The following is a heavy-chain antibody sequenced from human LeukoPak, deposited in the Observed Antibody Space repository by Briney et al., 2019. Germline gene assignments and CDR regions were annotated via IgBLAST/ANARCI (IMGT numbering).Heavy chain of an antibody. Sequence: QPGGSLRLSCAASGFTFSSYAMSWVRQAPGKGLEWVSVIYSGGSTYYADSVKGRFTISRDNSKNTLYLQMNSLRAEDTAVYYCARAGRGYSYGFFDYWGQGTLVTVSS. CDR1: GFTFSSYA. D-gene: IGHD5-18*01. CDR2: IYSGGST. CDR3: ARAGRGYSYGFFDY. J-gene: IGHJ4*02. V-gene: IGHV3-53*01.